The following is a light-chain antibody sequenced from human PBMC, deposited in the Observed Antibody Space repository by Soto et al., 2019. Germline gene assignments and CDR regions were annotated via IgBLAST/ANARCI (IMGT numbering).Light chain of an antibody. CDR2: EGT. Sequence: QSALTQPASVSGSPGQSITISCTGTSSDVGSYNLLSWYQQHPGKAPKVIVYEGTKRPSGVSDRFSASKSGNTASLTISGLQAEDEADYYCCSYGGTYVRFGGGTKVTVL. V-gene: IGLV2-23*01. J-gene: IGLJ2*01. CDR1: SSDVGSYNL. CDR3: CSYGGTYVR.